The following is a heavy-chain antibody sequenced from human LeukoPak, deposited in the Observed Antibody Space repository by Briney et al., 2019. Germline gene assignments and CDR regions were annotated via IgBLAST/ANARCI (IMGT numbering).Heavy chain of an antibody. CDR2: IRNKAYGGTT. Sequence: GGSLRLSCIASGFTFGDYSMSWFRQAPGKGLEWVAFIRNKAYGGTTEYAASVKGRLTISRDDSKSIAYLQMNSLKTEDTAVYYCSREDNINYKTSVIDYWGQGTLVTVSS. J-gene: IGHJ4*02. CDR1: GFTFGDYS. V-gene: IGHV3-49*03. CDR3: SREDNINYKTSVIDY. D-gene: IGHD4-11*01.